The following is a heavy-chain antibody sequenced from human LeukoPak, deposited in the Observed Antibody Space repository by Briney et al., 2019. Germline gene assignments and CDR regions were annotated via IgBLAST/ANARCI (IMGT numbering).Heavy chain of an antibody. D-gene: IGHD3-16*02. J-gene: IGHJ3*02. CDR3: ARKEKLRLGELSLTDAFDI. V-gene: IGHV4-4*02. CDR1: GGSISSSNW. Sequence: PSGTLSLTCAVSGGSISSSNWWSWVRQPPGKGLEWIGEIYHSGSTNYNPSLKSRVTISVDKSKNQFSLKLSSVTAADTAVYYCARKEKLRLGELSLTDAFDIWGQGTMVTVSS. CDR2: IYHSGST.